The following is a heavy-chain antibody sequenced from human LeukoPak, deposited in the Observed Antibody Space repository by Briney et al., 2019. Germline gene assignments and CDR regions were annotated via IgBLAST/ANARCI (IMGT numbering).Heavy chain of an antibody. J-gene: IGHJ4*02. Sequence: GESLKISCKGSGYSFTSYWIGWVRQMPGKGLEWMGIIYPGDSDTIYSPSFQGQVTISADKSISTTYLQWSSLKASDTAMYYCAREVDCSSATCLDYWGQGTLVTVSS. D-gene: IGHD2-15*01. CDR1: GYSFTSYW. CDR3: AREVDCSSATCLDY. V-gene: IGHV5-51*01. CDR2: IYPGDSDT.